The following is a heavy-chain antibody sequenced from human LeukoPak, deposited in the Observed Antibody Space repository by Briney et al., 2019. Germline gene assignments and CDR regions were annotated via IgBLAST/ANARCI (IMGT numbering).Heavy chain of an antibody. CDR3: ARDPAPLGY. Sequence: GGSLRLSCAASGFTFSSYEMNWVRQAPGKGLEWVSYISSSGSTIYYADSVKGRFTISRDSAKNSLYLQMNSLRAEDTAVYYCARDPAPLGYWGQGTLVTVSS. CDR2: ISSSGSTI. D-gene: IGHD2-2*01. J-gene: IGHJ4*02. V-gene: IGHV3-48*03. CDR1: GFTFSSYE.